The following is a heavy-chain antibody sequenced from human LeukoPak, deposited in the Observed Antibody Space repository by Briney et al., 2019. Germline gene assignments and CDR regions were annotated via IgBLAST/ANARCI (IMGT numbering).Heavy chain of an antibody. D-gene: IGHD2-2*02. CDR3: ANYISRIHFDY. J-gene: IGHJ4*02. V-gene: IGHV3-23*01. CDR2: ISGSGGST. Sequence: GGSLRLSCAASGFIFSTYAMSWVRQAPGKGLEWVSAISGSGGSTYYADSVKGRFTISRDNSKNTLYLQMNSLRVEDTAAYYRANYISRIHFDYWGQGTLVTVSS. CDR1: GFIFSTYA.